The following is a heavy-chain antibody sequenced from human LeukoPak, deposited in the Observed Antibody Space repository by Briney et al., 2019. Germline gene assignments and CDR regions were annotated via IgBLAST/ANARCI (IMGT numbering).Heavy chain of an antibody. CDR1: RFTFSSYA. Sequence: PGGSLRLSCAASRFTFSSYAMSWVRQAPGKGLEWVSAISGSGGSTYYADSVKGRFTISRDNSKNTLYLQMNSLRAEDTAVYYCAKWDCSSTSCHTRTEFDYWGQGTLVTVSS. V-gene: IGHV3-23*01. D-gene: IGHD2-2*02. CDR2: ISGSGGST. J-gene: IGHJ4*02. CDR3: AKWDCSSTSCHTRTEFDY.